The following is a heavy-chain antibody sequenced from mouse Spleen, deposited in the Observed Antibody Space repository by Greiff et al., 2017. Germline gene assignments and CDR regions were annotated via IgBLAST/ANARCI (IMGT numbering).Heavy chain of an antibody. D-gene: IGHD2-12*01. V-gene: IGHV3-6*01. CDR2: ISYDGSN. J-gene: IGHJ4*01. CDR1: GYSITSGYY. CDR3: ARGILYDGAMDY. Sequence: EVQLQESGPGLVKPSQSLSLTCSVTGYSITSGYYWNWIRQFPGNKLEWMGYISYDGSNNYNPSLKNRISITRDTSKNQFFLKLNSVTTEDTATYYCARGILYDGAMDYWGQGTSVTVSS.